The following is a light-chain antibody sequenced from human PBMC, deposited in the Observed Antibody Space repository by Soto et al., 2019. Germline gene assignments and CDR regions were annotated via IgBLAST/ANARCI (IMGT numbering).Light chain of an antibody. CDR2: AAS. Sequence: DIQLTQSPSFLSASVGDRVTITCLASQGIISYLAWYQQKPGKAPKLLIYAASTLQSGVPSRFSGSGSGTELTLPSSSRQPEDFATYYCQPLNSYTLFGPGTKVDIK. CDR3: QPLNSYTL. V-gene: IGKV1-9*01. J-gene: IGKJ3*01. CDR1: QGIISY.